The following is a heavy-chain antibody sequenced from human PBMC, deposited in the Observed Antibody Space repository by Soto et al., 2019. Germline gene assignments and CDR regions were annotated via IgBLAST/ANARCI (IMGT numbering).Heavy chain of an antibody. CDR1: GGSFSGYY. V-gene: IGHV4-34*01. Sequence: SETLSLTCAVYGGSFSGYYWSWIRQPPGKGLEWIGEINHSGSTNYNPSLKSRVTISVDTSKNQFSLKLSSVTAADTAVYYCARVTYYDFWSGSGYGMDVWGQGTTVTVS. D-gene: IGHD3-3*01. J-gene: IGHJ6*02. CDR3: ARVTYYDFWSGSGYGMDV. CDR2: INHSGST.